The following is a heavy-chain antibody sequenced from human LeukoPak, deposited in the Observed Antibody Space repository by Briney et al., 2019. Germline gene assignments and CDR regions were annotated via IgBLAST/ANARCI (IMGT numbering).Heavy chain of an antibody. V-gene: IGHV4-30-4*08. CDR2: IYYSGST. J-gene: IGHJ4*02. D-gene: IGHD1-20*01. Sequence: SQTLSLTCTVSGGSISSDDCYWSWIRQPPGKGLECIGYIYYSGSTYYNPSLKSRVTISVDTSKNQFSLKLSSVTAADTAVYYCARVTGFSDYWGQGTLVTVSS. CDR1: GGSISSDDCY. CDR3: ARVTGFSDY.